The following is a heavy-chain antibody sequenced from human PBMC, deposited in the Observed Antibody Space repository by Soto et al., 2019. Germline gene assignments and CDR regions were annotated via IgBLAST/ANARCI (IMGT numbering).Heavy chain of an antibody. CDR2: IIPIFGTA. J-gene: IGHJ6*02. Sequence: QVQLVQSGAEVKKPGSSVKVSCKASGGTFSSYAISWVRQAPGQGLEWMGGIIPIFGTANYAQKFQGRVTITADESTSTAYMGLSSLRSEDTAVYYCAYCSGSGGSCYQHSEYYYYGMDVWGQGTTVTVSS. V-gene: IGHV1-69*01. CDR3: AYCSGSGGSCYQHSEYYYYGMDV. CDR1: GGTFSSYA. D-gene: IGHD2-15*01.